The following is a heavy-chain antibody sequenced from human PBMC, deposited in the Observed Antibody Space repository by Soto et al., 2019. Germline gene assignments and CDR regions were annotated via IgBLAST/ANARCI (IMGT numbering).Heavy chain of an antibody. Sequence: PGGSLRLSCAASGFTFSSYGMHWVRQAPGKGLEWVAVIWYDGSNKYYADSVKGRFTISRDNSKNTLYLQMNSLRAEDTAVYYCARHGVGAINYDAFDIWGQGTMVTVSS. D-gene: IGHD1-26*01. CDR1: GFTFSSYG. V-gene: IGHV3-33*01. J-gene: IGHJ3*02. CDR2: IWYDGSNK. CDR3: ARHGVGAINYDAFDI.